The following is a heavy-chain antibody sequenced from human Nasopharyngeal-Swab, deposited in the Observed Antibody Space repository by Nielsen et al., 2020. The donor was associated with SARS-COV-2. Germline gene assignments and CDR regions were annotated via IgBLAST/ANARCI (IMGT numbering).Heavy chain of an antibody. J-gene: IGHJ4*02. CDR3: ASNSGYSYGSPLDN. Sequence: GESLKISCAASGFTVSNNYMTWVRQAPGKGLEGVSYISSSSSTIYYADSVKGRFTISRDNAKNSLYLQMNSLRDEDTAMYYCASNSGYSYGSPLDNWGQGALVTVSS. D-gene: IGHD5-18*01. V-gene: IGHV3-48*02. CDR2: ISSSSSTI. CDR1: GFTVSNNY.